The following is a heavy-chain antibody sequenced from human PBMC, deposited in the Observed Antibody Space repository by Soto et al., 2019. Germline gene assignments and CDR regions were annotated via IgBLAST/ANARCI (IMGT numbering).Heavy chain of an antibody. CDR1: GGTFSSYA. D-gene: IGHD3-3*01. J-gene: IGHJ6*02. Sequence: SVKVSCKASGGTFSSYAISWVRQAPGQGLEWMGGIIPIFGTANYAQKFQGRVTITADESTSTAYMELSSLRSEDTAVYYCAKDGWGITIFGVVISDMDVWGQGTTVTVSS. CDR3: AKDGWGITIFGVVISDMDV. V-gene: IGHV1-69*13. CDR2: IIPIFGTA.